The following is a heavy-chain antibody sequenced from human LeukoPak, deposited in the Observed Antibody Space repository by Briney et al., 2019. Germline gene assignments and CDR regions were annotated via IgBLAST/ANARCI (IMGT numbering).Heavy chain of an antibody. Sequence: SETLSLTCAVYGGSFSGYYWSWIRQPPGKGLEWIGEINHSGSTNYNPSLKSRVTISVDTSKNQFSLKLSSVTAADTAVYYCARGRDIVVVVAATPFDYWGQGTLVTVSS. V-gene: IGHV4-34*01. CDR3: ARGRDIVVVVAATPFDY. J-gene: IGHJ4*02. CDR1: GGSFSGYY. CDR2: INHSGST. D-gene: IGHD2-15*01.